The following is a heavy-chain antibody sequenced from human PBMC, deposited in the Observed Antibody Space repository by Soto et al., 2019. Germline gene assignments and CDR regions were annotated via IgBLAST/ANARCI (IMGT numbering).Heavy chain of an antibody. CDR1: GFTFSSYW. V-gene: IGHV3-74*01. CDR2: INSDGSST. J-gene: IGHJ4*02. CDR3: ARGPQQLGYYFDY. Sequence: EVQLVESGGGLVQPGGSLRLSCAASGFTFSSYWMHWVRQAPGKGLVWVSRINSDGSSTSYADSVKGRFTISRDNTKNTLYLQMNSLRAEDTAVYYCARGPQQLGYYFDYWGQGTLVTVSS. D-gene: IGHD6-13*01.